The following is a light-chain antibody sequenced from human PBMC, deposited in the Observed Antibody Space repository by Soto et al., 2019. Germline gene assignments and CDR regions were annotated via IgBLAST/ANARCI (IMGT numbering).Light chain of an antibody. CDR2: DAS. CDR3: QQSYITPRT. J-gene: IGKJ1*01. CDR1: QNIDNF. V-gene: IGKV1-39*01. Sequence: DIQVTQSPSSLSASIGDRVTITCRTSQNIDNFLNWYQHRAGKAPRLLIYDASSLQNGAPSRFSGSGSGTDFTLTISSLQPEDFATYYCQQSYITPRTFGPGTKVDVK.